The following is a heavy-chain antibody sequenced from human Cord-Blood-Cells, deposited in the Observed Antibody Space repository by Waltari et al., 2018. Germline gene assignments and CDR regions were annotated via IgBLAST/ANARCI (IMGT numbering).Heavy chain of an antibody. CDR2: INPNSGST. V-gene: IGHV1-2*02. D-gene: IGHD6-13*01. Sequence: QVQLVQSGAEVKKPGASVKVSCKASGYTFTGYYMHWVRQAPGQGLEWMGWINPNSGSTNYEQKFQGRVTMTRDTSISTAYMELSRLRSDDTAVYYCAGPRAAAGHPNAFDIWGQGTMVTVSS. CDR3: AGPRAAAGHPNAFDI. J-gene: IGHJ3*02. CDR1: GYTFTGYY.